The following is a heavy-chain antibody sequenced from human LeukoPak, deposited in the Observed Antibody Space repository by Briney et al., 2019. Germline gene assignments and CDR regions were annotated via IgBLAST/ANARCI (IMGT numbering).Heavy chain of an antibody. CDR3: AREPRSSSWYIRYYFDY. V-gene: IGHV4-4*07. J-gene: IGHJ4*02. CDR1: GGSISSYY. D-gene: IGHD6-13*01. CDR2: IYTSGST. Sequence: SETLSLTCTVSGGSISSYYWSWIRQPAGKGLEWIGRIYTSGSTNYNPSLKSRVTMSVDTSKNQFSLKLSSVTAADTAVYYCAREPRSSSWYIRYYFDYWGQGTLVTVSP.